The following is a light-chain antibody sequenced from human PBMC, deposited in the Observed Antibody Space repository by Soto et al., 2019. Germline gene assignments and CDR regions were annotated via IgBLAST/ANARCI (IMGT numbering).Light chain of an antibody. Sequence: DIQMTQSPSTLSASIGDRVTITCRASQSISSWLAWYQQKPGKAPKVLIYKASSLEIGVPSRFSGSGSGTEFTLTISRLQPDDFATYYCQQYNNYPWTFGQGTKVEIK. J-gene: IGKJ1*01. CDR1: QSISSW. V-gene: IGKV1-5*03. CDR3: QQYNNYPWT. CDR2: KAS.